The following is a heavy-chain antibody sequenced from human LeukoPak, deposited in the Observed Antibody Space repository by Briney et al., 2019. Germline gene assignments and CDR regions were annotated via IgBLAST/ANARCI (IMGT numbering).Heavy chain of an antibody. CDR1: GFTFSSYA. V-gene: IGHV3-30*04. CDR3: ARERHDYGDYGIFI. CDR2: ISYDGSNK. Sequence: HPGRSLRLSCAASGFTFSSYAMHWVRQAPGKGLEWVAVISYDGSNKYYADSVKGRFTISRDNSKNTLYLQMNSLRAEDTAVYYCARERHDYGDYGIFIWGQGTLVTVSS. J-gene: IGHJ4*02. D-gene: IGHD4-17*01.